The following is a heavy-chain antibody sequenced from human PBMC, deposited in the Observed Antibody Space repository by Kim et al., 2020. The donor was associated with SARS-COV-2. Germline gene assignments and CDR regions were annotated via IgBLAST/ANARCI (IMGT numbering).Heavy chain of an antibody. V-gene: IGHV3-23*01. CDR3: AKGLSITMIVVVISGDAFDI. Sequence: RLTTSRDNSKNTLYLQMNSLRAEDTAVYYCAKGLSITMIVVVISGDAFDIWGQGTMVTVSS. J-gene: IGHJ3*02. D-gene: IGHD3-22*01.